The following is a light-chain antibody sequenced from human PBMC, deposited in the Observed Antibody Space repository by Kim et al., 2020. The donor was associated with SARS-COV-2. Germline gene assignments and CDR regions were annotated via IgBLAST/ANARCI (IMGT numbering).Light chain of an antibody. J-gene: IGKJ1*01. Sequence: IVMTQSPDYLAVSLGERATINCKSSQSVLYSSNNKNYLAWYQQKPGQPPKLLIYWASTRESGVPDRFSGSGSGTDFTLTISSLQAEDVAVYYCQQYYSTPPTFGQGTKVDIK. V-gene: IGKV4-1*01. CDR3: QQYYSTPPT. CDR2: WAS. CDR1: QSVLYSSNNKNY.